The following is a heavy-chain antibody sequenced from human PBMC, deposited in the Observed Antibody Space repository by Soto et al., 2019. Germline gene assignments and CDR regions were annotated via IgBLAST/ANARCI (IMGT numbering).Heavy chain of an antibody. CDR3: ARSEYSGYGNYYYYYMDV. Sequence: SVKVSCKASGGTFTRYSINWVRQAPGQGLEWMGRSIPNVDIAVYAQKFQGRVTITADKSTSTVYMEMSSLRSEDTAVYYCARSEYSGYGNYYYYYMDVWGKGTTVTVSS. V-gene: IGHV1-69*02. CDR1: GGTFTRYS. CDR2: SIPNVDIA. J-gene: IGHJ6*03. D-gene: IGHD5-12*01.